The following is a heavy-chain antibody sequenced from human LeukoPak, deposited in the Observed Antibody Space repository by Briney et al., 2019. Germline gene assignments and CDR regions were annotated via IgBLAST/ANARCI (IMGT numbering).Heavy chain of an antibody. J-gene: IGHJ4*02. D-gene: IGHD3-22*01. V-gene: IGHV4-4*07. Sequence: PSETLSLTCTVSGGSISSYYWSWIRQPAGKGLDCIGRIYTSGSTNYNPSLKSRVTMSVDTSKNQFSLKLSSVTAADTAVYYCARDTKAHYYDSSGYRTWYFDYWGQGTLVTVSS. CDR1: GGSISSYY. CDR2: IYTSGST. CDR3: ARDTKAHYYDSSGYRTWYFDY.